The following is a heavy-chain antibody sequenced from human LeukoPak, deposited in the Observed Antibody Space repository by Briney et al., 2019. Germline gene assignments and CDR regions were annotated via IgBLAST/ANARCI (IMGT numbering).Heavy chain of an antibody. V-gene: IGHV4-34*01. CDR1: GGSFSGYY. CDR2: INHSGST. D-gene: IGHD3-10*01. J-gene: IGHJ4*02. Sequence: PSETLSLTCAVYGGSFSGYYWSWIRQPPGKGLEWIGEINHSGSTNYNPSLKSRVTISVDTSKNQFSLKLSSVTAADTAVYYCARDGDYYGSGGFDYWGQGTLVTVSS. CDR3: ARDGDYYGSGGFDY.